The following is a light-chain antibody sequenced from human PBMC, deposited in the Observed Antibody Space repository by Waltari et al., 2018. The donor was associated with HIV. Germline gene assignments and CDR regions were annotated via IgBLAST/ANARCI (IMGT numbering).Light chain of an antibody. J-gene: IGLJ2*01. CDR2: KDS. CDR3: QSTDRSGSYII. V-gene: IGLV3-25*03. Sequence: SYELTQPPSLSVSPGQTARITCSGDALSMQYGYWYQQKPGQAPVLVIYKDSERSSGIPARFSGSSSGKTVTLTISGAQAEDEAAYFCQSTDRSGSYIIFGGGTKLTVL. CDR1: ALSMQY.